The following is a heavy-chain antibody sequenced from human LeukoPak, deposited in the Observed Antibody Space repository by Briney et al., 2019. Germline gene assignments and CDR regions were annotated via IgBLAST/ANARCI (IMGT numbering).Heavy chain of an antibody. CDR2: ISGSGGST. J-gene: IGHJ4*02. D-gene: IGHD3-10*01. CDR1: GFTFSSYA. Sequence: GGSLRLSCAASGFTFSSYAMSWVRQAPGKGLEWVSAISGSGGSTYYADSVKGRFTISRDNSKNTLYLQMNSLRAEDTAVYYCAKKKGVLLWFGEFDYWGQGTLVTVSS. V-gene: IGHV3-23*01. CDR3: AKKKGVLLWFGEFDY.